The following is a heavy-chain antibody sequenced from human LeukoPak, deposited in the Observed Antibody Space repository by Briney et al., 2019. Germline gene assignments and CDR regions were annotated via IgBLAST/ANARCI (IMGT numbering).Heavy chain of an antibody. CDR2: ISTSGDST. CDR1: GFTFSSQN. CDR3: VKNGWLDY. Sequence: PGGSLRLSCAASGFTFSSQNMNWVRQAPGKGLEWVAYISTSGDSTKYADSVEGRFTISRDNVENSLYLLMNSLRVDDTAVYYCVKNGWLDYWGQGIVVTVSS. D-gene: IGHD6-19*01. J-gene: IGHJ4*02. V-gene: IGHV3-21*01.